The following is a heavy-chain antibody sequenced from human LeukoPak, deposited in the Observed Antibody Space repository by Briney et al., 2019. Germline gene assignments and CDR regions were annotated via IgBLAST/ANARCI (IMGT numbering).Heavy chain of an antibody. CDR3: ARDYHCSGGRCYDDAFDI. CDR2: ISHDDRNK. CDR1: GFTFSTYA. D-gene: IGHD2-15*01. Sequence: GGSLRLSCAASGFTFSTYAIHWVRQAPGKGLDWVALISHDDRNKYYADSVKGRFTISRDSSKNTLYLQMNSLRAEDTAVYYCARDYHCSGGRCYDDAFDIWGQGTVVTVSS. J-gene: IGHJ3*02. V-gene: IGHV3-30*01.